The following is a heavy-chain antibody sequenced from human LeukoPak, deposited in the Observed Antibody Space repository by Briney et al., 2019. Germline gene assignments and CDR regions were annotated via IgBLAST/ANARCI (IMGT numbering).Heavy chain of an antibody. CDR2: IIPIFGTA. Sequence: ASVKVSCKASGGTFSSYAISWVRQAPGQGLEWMGGIIPIFGTANYAQKFQGRVTITTDESTSTAYMELSSLRSEDTAVYYCARHNWSDGEWDYWGQGTLVTVSS. J-gene: IGHJ4*02. CDR3: ARHNWSDGEWDY. D-gene: IGHD1-20*01. CDR1: GGTFSSYA. V-gene: IGHV1-69*05.